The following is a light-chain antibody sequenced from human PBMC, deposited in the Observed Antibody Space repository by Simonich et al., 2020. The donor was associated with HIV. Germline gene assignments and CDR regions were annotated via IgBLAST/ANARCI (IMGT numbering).Light chain of an antibody. J-gene: IGLJ3*02. CDR2: DVN. CDR3: TSYTNDRTWV. CDR1: TSDVGDFNY. V-gene: IGLV2-14*03. Sequence: QSALTQPVSVSGSPGQSITISCTGTTSDVGDFNYVSWSQHHPGKAPKVLVYDVNNRPSGVSNRFSGSKSGNTASLTISGLQAEDEADYFCTSYTNDRTWVFGTGTKLTVL.